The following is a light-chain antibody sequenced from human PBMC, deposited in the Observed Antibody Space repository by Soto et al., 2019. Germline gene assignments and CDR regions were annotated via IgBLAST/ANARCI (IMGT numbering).Light chain of an antibody. CDR3: QQHGSSLPVT. Sequence: EIVLTQSPGTLSLSPGERATLACRASQSLTNNYLAWYQQKPGQAPRLLIYAASSRPTGSPDRFSGSGSETDFTLTISRLETEDFAVYYCQQHGSSLPVTFGGGTNVEIK. CDR1: QSLTNNY. CDR2: AAS. J-gene: IGKJ4*01. V-gene: IGKV3-20*01.